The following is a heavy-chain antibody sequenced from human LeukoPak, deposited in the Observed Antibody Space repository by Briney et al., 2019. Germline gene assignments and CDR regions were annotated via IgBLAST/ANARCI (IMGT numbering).Heavy chain of an antibody. Sequence: GGSLRLSCAASGFTFSSYSMSWVRQAPGKGLEWVSGINWNGGSTGYADSVKGRFTISRDNAKNSLYLQMNSLRAEDTALYYCARLGRPDTYGDRFDYWGQGTLVTVSS. V-gene: IGHV3-20*04. CDR2: INWNGGST. CDR1: GFTFSSYS. D-gene: IGHD4-17*01. CDR3: ARLGRPDTYGDRFDY. J-gene: IGHJ4*02.